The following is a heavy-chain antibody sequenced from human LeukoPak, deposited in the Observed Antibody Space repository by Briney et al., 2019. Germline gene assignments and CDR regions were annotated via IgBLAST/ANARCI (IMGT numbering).Heavy chain of an antibody. CDR3: ARDRTGWLQADY. CDR1: GGSISSYY. V-gene: IGHV4-4*07. D-gene: IGHD5-24*01. Sequence: SETLSLTCTVSGGSISSYYWSWIRQPAGKGLEWIGRIYSSGSTNFNPSVKSRVTMSVDTSKNQCSLKLSSVTAADTAVYYCARDRTGWLQADYWGPGTLVTVSS. J-gene: IGHJ4*02. CDR2: IYSSGST.